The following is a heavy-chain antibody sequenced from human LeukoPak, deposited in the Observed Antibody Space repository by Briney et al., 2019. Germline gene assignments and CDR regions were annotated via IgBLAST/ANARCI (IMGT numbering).Heavy chain of an antibody. CDR2: MSFDGDSE. J-gene: IGHJ4*02. Sequence: PGGSLRLSCAASGFTFSTYPMHWVRQAPGKGLEWVAVMSFDGDSEYYSDSVRGRFTVSRDNAKSTLYLQMNSLRPEDTAVYFCARDWSGWTIYYFDYWGQGTLVTVSS. D-gene: IGHD6-19*01. V-gene: IGHV3-30-3*01. CDR1: GFTFSTYP. CDR3: ARDWSGWTIYYFDY.